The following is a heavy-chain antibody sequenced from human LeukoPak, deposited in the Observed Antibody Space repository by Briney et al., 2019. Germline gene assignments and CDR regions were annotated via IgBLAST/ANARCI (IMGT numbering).Heavy chain of an antibody. CDR1: GITFSSYA. V-gene: IGHV3-30*04. Sequence: GGSLRLSCAASGITFSSYAMHWVRQAPGKGLEWVAVISYNGSNKYYADSVKGRFTISRDNSKNTLYLQMNSLRAEDTAVYYCARVMGRYCSSNSCYVDYWGQGTLVTVSS. D-gene: IGHD2-2*01. CDR2: ISYNGSNK. J-gene: IGHJ4*02. CDR3: ARVMGRYCSSNSCYVDY.